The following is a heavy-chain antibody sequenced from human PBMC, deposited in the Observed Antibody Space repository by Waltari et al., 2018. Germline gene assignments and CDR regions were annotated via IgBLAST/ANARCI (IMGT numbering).Heavy chain of an antibody. D-gene: IGHD1-26*01. V-gene: IGHV4-4*02. CDR1: GDSMSSNAC. Sequence: QLQLQESGPGLVKPSGTLSLTCGVSGDSMSSNACWSWVRQPPGKGLEWIGQVRGGGKTNYNPPLESRVTVSLDTSNNQFSLRMTSAAAADTAVYYCARDRGRGLYLDSWGPGTLVTVSP. CDR3: ARDRGRGLYLDS. J-gene: IGHJ4*02. CDR2: VRGGGKT.